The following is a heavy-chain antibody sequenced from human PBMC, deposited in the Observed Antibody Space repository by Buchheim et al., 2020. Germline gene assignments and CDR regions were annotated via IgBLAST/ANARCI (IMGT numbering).Heavy chain of an antibody. J-gene: IGHJ4*02. D-gene: IGHD3-9*01. CDR2: INPNSGDT. V-gene: IGHV1-2*02. CDR1: GYTFTGYY. Sequence: QVQLVQSGAEVKKPGASVKVSCKASGYTFTGYYMHWVRQAPGQGLEWMGWINPNSGDTNYAQKFQGRVTMTRDTSISTAYMELSRLRSDDTAVYYCARILREGLRYFDWGYFDYWGQGTL. CDR3: ARILREGLRYFDWGYFDY.